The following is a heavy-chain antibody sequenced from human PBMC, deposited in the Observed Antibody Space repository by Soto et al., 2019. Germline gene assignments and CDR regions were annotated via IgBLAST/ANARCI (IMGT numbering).Heavy chain of an antibody. CDR3: AKDGGSGYYYDFDY. CDR1: GFTFSSYG. V-gene: IGHV3-30*18. J-gene: IGHJ4*02. D-gene: IGHD3-22*01. Sequence: GGSLRLSCAASGFTFSSYGMHWVRLAPGKGLEWVAVISYDGSNKYYADSVKGRFTISRDNSKNTLYLQMNSLRAEDTAVYYCAKDGGSGYYYDFDYWGQGTLVTVSS. CDR2: ISYDGSNK.